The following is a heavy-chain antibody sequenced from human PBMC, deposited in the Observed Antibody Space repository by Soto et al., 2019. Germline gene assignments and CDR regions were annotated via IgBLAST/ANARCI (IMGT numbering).Heavy chain of an antibody. V-gene: IGHV4-34*02. J-gene: IGHJ5*02. Sequence: QVQLQQWGAGLLKPSETLSLTCAVYGGPFSDYHWTWIRQPPGKGLEWIGEVHHSGSTYYNPTRKSRVTISADTSKNQFSLRLTSVTAADTAVYYCARGRLTATTDEAWGQGTLVTVSS. CDR2: VHHSGST. CDR1: GGPFSDYH. D-gene: IGHD1-20*01. CDR3: ARGRLTATTDEA.